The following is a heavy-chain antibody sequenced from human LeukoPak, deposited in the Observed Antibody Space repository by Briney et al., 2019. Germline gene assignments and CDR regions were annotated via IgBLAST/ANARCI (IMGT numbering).Heavy chain of an antibody. Sequence: ASVKVSCKTSGYFFPSYGISWVRQAPGQGLEWIGWITPSNGNTHYAQNFQGRVTVTTDTSTSTVYMELGSLRSDDTAVYYCARDGYYDILTGTDFWGQGTLVTVSS. CDR3: ARDGYYDILTGTDF. CDR1: GYFFPSYG. D-gene: IGHD3-9*01. J-gene: IGHJ4*02. CDR2: ITPSNGNT. V-gene: IGHV1-18*01.